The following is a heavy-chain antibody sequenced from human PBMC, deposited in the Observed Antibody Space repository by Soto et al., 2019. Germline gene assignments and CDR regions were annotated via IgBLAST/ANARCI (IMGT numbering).Heavy chain of an antibody. J-gene: IGHJ6*02. D-gene: IGHD3-16*01. CDR2: VTASGGGT. Sequence: GGSLRLSCAASGFIFNDYAMTWVRQAPGKGLEWVSTVTASGGGTFYANSVKGRFTISRDNSRNTLHLQMSSLRVEDTALYYCAKALVPALTAKFGYWGQGTTVTVSS. V-gene: IGHV3-23*01. CDR3: AKALVPALTAKFGY. CDR1: GFIFNDYA.